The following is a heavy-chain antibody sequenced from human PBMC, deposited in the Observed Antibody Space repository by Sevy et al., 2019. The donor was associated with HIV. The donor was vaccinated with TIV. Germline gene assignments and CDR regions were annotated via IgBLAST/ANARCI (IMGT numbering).Heavy chain of an antibody. CDR2: IQYDGSNK. V-gene: IGHV3-30*02. Sequence: GGSLRLSCAASGFSYSSYGMHWVRQAPGKGLESVAYIQYDGSNKDYADSVKGRFTISRENSKNTLDLQMNSLRVEDTAVYYCVKEGGGEGGDHWGQGTLVTVSS. J-gene: IGHJ4*02. CDR1: GFSYSSYG. CDR3: VKEGGGEGGDH. D-gene: IGHD2-21*01.